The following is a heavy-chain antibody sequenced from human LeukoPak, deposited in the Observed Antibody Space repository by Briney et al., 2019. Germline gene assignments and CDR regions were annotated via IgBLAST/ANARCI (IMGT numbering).Heavy chain of an antibody. Sequence: SETLSLTCTVSGGSLTGYYWNWIRQPAGQGLEWLGRVYSSGVGNYNPSLTSRVTMSVDTSKNQFSLKLTSLTAADTAVYYCAREEFLHEIDSSGYFVYWGQGTLVTVSS. J-gene: IGHJ4*02. V-gene: IGHV4-4*07. CDR2: VYSSGVG. CDR3: AREEFLHEIDSSGYFVY. CDR1: GGSLTGYY. D-gene: IGHD3-22*01.